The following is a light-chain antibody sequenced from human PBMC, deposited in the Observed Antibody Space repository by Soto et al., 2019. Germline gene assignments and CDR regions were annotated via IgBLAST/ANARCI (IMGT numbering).Light chain of an antibody. J-gene: IGKJ1*01. CDR1: QSVSTN. Sequence: DIVMTQSPATLSVSPGERATLSCRASQSVSTNLAWYQQKPGQAPRLLLYGASTRATGIPARFSGRGSGTEFTLIISSLQSDDVAVYYCQQYTNRPPWTFGQGTRVDLK. V-gene: IGKV3-15*01. CDR2: GAS. CDR3: QQYTNRPPWT.